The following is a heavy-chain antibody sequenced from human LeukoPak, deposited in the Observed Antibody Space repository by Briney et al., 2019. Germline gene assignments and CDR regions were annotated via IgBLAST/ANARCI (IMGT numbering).Heavy chain of an antibody. Sequence: SETLSLTCTVSGYSISSGYHWGWIRQPPGKGLEWIGDIYHTGSTTYNPSLKSRVTISIDTSKNQFSLRLSSVTAADTAVYYCARHPRKFQGSGSYLGAFDIWGQGTMVTVSS. D-gene: IGHD3-10*01. J-gene: IGHJ3*02. CDR3: ARHPRKFQGSGSYLGAFDI. CDR2: IYHTGST. CDR1: GYSISSGYH. V-gene: IGHV4-38-2*02.